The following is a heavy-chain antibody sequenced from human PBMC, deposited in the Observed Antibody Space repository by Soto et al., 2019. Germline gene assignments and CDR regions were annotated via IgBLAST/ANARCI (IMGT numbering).Heavy chain of an antibody. D-gene: IGHD6-19*01. CDR3: ARGYSSGWFPFDY. CDR1: GGSISSSSYY. J-gene: IGHJ4*02. V-gene: IGHV4-39*01. Sequence: QLQLQESGPGLVKPSETLSLTCTVSGGSISSSSYYWGWIRQPPGKGLEWIGSIYYSGSTYFNPVLMIRVTFSVGTSRNQFALKLSSVTAADKAVYVWARGYSSGWFPFDYWGQGTLVTVSS. CDR2: IYYSGST.